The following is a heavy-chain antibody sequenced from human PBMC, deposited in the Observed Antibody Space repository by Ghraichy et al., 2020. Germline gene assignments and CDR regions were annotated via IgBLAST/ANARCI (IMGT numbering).Heavy chain of an antibody. CDR1: GFTFSSYS. CDR3: ARGSTVVRFYYYDGMDV. CDR2: ITSSSRTI. V-gene: IGHV3-48*02. J-gene: IGHJ6*02. Sequence: GGSLRLSRVGSGFTFSSYSMNWVRQSPGKGLEWVSYITSSSRTIFYADSVKGRFTISRDNAQNSLYLQMNSLRDEDTAVYYCARGSTVVRFYYYDGMDVWGQGTTVTVSS. D-gene: IGHD4-23*01.